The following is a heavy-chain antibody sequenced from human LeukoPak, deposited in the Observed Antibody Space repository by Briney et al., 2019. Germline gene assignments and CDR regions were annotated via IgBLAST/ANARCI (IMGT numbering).Heavy chain of an antibody. Sequence: SQTLSLTFTVSGASISSADYYWGCIRQPPGKGLGWSGYIYYSGSTYYNPSLKSRVTISVDTSKTQFSLKLSSVTAADTAVYYCARTYYYYYYMDVWGKGTTVTVSS. CDR3: ARTYYYYYYMDV. CDR1: GASISSADYY. CDR2: IYYSGST. V-gene: IGHV4-30-4*08. J-gene: IGHJ6*03.